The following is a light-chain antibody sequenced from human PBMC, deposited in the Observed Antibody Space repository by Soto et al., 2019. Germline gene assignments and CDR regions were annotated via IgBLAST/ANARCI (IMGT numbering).Light chain of an antibody. V-gene: IGLV2-14*01. CDR3: TSYTSSTTNYV. CDR1: SSDIGGYNY. J-gene: IGLJ1*01. Sequence: QSALTQPASVSGSPGQSITFSCTGTSSDIGGYNYVSWYQQHPGKAPKLMIYEVSNRPSGVSDRFSGSQSGNTASLTISGRQAEDEADYYCTSYTSSTTNYVFGTGTKLTVL. CDR2: EVS.